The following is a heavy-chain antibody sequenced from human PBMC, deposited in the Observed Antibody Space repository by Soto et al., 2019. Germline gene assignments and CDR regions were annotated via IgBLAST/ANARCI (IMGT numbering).Heavy chain of an antibody. CDR3: GRAAIETYYYYYYYMDV. Sequence: EVQLVESGGGLVQPGGSLRLSCAASGFTVSSNYMSWVRQAPGKGLEWVSVIYSGGSTYYADSVKGRFTISRHNSKNTLYLQMNSLRAEDTAVYYCGRAAIETYYYYYYYMDVWGKGTTVTVSS. V-gene: IGHV3-53*04. CDR1: GFTVSSNY. J-gene: IGHJ6*03. CDR2: IYSGGST. D-gene: IGHD6-25*01.